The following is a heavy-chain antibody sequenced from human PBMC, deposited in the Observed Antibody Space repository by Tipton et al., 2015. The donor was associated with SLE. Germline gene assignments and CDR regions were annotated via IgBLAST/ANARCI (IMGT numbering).Heavy chain of an antibody. CDR2: ISVYNGYT. J-gene: IGHJ4*02. V-gene: IGHV1-18*01. Sequence: QVQLVQSGVEVKKPGASVKVSCKASGYTFIHKGISWVRQAPGQGLEFMGWISVYNGYTNYAQKFQGRVTLTTDTSTSTAYMELRSLRSDDTAVYYCARVVAGAFDYWGQGTLVTVSS. CDR3: ARVVAGAFDY. CDR1: GYTFIHKG. D-gene: IGHD2-15*01.